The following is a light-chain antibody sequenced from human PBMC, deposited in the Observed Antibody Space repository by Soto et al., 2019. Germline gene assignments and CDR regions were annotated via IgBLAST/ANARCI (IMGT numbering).Light chain of an antibody. CDR2: GAS. Sequence: EIVMTQSPATLSVSPGERATLSCRASQSVSSNLAWYQQKPGQAPRLLIYGASTRATGIPARFSGSGSGTDFTLTISSLEPEDFAVYYCQQRSNWPRGTFGGGTKVDI. V-gene: IGKV3-11*01. J-gene: IGKJ4*01. CDR3: QQRSNWPRGT. CDR1: QSVSSN.